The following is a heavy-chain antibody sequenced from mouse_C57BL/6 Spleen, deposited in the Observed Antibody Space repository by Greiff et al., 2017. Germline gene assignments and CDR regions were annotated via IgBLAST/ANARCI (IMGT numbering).Heavy chain of an antibody. D-gene: IGHD1-1*01. J-gene: IGHJ3*01. V-gene: IGHV1-22*01. CDR2: INPNNGGT. CDR3: ARTTTVVPAFAY. Sequence: VQLQQSGPELVKPGASVKMSCKASGYTFTDYNMHWVKQSHGKSLEWIGYINPNNGGTSYNQKFKGKATLTVNKSSSTAYMELRSLTSEDSAVYYCARTTTVVPAFAYWGQGTLVTVSA. CDR1: GYTFTDYN.